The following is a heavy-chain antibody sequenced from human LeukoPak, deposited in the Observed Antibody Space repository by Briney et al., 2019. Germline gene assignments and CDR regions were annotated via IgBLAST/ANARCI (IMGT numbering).Heavy chain of an antibody. J-gene: IGHJ5*02. Sequence: PGGSLRLSCAASGFTISNYNMNWVRQAPGKGLEWVSSIVISDASIYYADSVKGRFTVSRDKANNSIHLQMNSLRAEDTAVYYCARDLLGYCANGICYDKPNWFDPWGQGTLATVSP. D-gene: IGHD2-8*01. CDR1: GFTISNYN. CDR3: ARDLLGYCANGICYDKPNWFDP. V-gene: IGHV3-21*06. CDR2: IVISDASI.